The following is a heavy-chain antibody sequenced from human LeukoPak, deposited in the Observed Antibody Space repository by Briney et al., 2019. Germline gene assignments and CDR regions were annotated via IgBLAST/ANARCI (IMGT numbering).Heavy chain of an antibody. V-gene: IGHV3-48*01. CDR2: ISSGSTTI. D-gene: IGHD6-19*01. CDR3: ARDVEQWLVRVYYFDY. J-gene: IGHJ4*02. CDR1: GFTLSSYS. Sequence: PGGSLRLSCATSGFTLSSYSMNWVRQAPGEGLEWVSYISSGSTTIYYADSVKGRFTISRDNAKNSRYLQMSSLRAEDTAVYYCARDVEQWLVRVYYFDYWGQGTLVTVSS.